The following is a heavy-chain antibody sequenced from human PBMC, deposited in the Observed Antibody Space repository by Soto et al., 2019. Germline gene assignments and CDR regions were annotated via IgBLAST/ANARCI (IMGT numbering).Heavy chain of an antibody. Sequence: QVQLVQSGAEVRKPGSSVKVSCKASGGTFSRHAISWVRQAPGQGLAWMGGIIPIFGTANHAQKFQGRVTIIADESRSTVYMEVSSLRSEDTAMYYCARGWGYDSNDYYYAYWGQGTLVIVSS. J-gene: IGHJ4*02. CDR3: ARGWGYDSNDYYYAY. CDR2: IIPIFGTA. D-gene: IGHD3-22*01. V-gene: IGHV1-69*01. CDR1: GGTFSRHA.